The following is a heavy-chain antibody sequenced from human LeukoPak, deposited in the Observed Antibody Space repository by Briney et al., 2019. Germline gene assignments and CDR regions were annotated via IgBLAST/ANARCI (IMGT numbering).Heavy chain of an antibody. D-gene: IGHD2-15*01. J-gene: IGHJ5*02. CDR1: GFTFSSYG. CDR3: AKPAYCSGGSCYSYNWFDP. Sequence: HPGGSLRLSCAASGFTFSSYGMHWVRQAPGKGLEWVAVISYDGSNKYYADSVKGRFTISRDNSKNTLYLQMNSLRAEDTAVYYCAKPAYCSGGSCYSYNWFDPWGQGTLVTVSS. CDR2: ISYDGSNK. V-gene: IGHV3-30*18.